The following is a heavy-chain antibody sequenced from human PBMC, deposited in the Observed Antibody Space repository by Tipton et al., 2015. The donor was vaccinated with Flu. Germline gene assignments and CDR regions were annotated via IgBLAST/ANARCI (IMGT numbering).Heavy chain of an antibody. D-gene: IGHD1-26*01. J-gene: IGHJ4*02. CDR3: ARQLSVGATSGFDY. CDR1: GYSISSGYY. CDR2: IYHSGST. Sequence: TLSLTCAVSGYSISSGYYWGWIRQPPGKGLEWIGSIYHSGSTYYNPSLKSRVTISVDTPKNQFSLKLSSVTAADTAVYYCARQLSVGATSGFDYWGQGTLVTVSS. V-gene: IGHV4-38-2*01.